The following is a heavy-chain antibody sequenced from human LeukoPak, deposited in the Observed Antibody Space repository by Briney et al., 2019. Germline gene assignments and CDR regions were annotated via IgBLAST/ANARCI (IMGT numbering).Heavy chain of an antibody. J-gene: IGHJ3*02. V-gene: IGHV3-66*01. CDR3: ARWERLGYSYGRGTLDI. CDR2: IDSTGST. Sequence: QPGGSLRLSCVASGILVSSNYMSWVRQAPGKGLEWVSFIDSTGSTYYADSVKGRFTISRDNSRNTLYLQMNSLRVEDTAVYYCARWERLGYSYGRGTLDIWGQGTMVTVSS. CDR1: GILVSSNY. D-gene: IGHD5-18*01.